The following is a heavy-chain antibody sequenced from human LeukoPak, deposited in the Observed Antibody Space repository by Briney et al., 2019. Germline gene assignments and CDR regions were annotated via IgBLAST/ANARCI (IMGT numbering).Heavy chain of an antibody. CDR1: GGSISSDNYY. J-gene: IGHJ4*02. D-gene: IGHD3-22*01. Sequence: SETLSLTCTVSGGSISSDNYYWDWIRQPPGKGLEWIGTIHYTGSTYYNPSLKSRVTISVDTSKNQFSLKLTSVTAADTAMYYCARRVSREDYYDTWGQGTLVTVSS. CDR2: IHYTGST. V-gene: IGHV4-39*07. CDR3: ARRVSREDYYDT.